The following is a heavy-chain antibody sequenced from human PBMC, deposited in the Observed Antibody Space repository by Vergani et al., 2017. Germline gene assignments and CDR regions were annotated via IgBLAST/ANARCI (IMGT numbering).Heavy chain of an antibody. CDR2: ISYDGSNK. Sequence: QVQLVDSGGGVVQPGGSLRLSCAASGFTFSDYDMHWVRQAPGKGLEWVACISYDGSNKYYADSVKGRFTISRDNSKNTLYLQMNSLRTEDTAVYFCAKVRDANQLPHYWSQGTLVTVSS. CDR3: AKVRDANQLPHY. V-gene: IGHV3-30*02. D-gene: IGHD2-2*01. J-gene: IGHJ4*02. CDR1: GFTFSDYD.